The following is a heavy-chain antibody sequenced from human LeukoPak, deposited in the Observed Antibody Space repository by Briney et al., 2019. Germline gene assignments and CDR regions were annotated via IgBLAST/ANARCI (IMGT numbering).Heavy chain of an antibody. V-gene: IGHV1-58*02. CDR3: ARAGLTYYYDSSGYYYVY. Sequence: SVKVSCKASGFTFSTSAMQWVRQARGQRLEWIGWIVVGSGDTNYAQKFQGRVTITADESTSTAYMELSSLRSEDTAVYYCARAGLTYYYDSSGYYYVYWGQGTLVTVSS. CDR1: GFTFSTSA. D-gene: IGHD3-22*01. CDR2: IVVGSGDT. J-gene: IGHJ4*02.